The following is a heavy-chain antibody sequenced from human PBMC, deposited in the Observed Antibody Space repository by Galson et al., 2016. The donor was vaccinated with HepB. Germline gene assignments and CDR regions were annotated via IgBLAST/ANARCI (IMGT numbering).Heavy chain of an antibody. Sequence: QSGAEVKKPGESLKISCEGSGYTFSRYWIGWVRQMPGKGLEWMGIIYPGDSDTRYSPSFHGQVTISADKSISIAYLQWSSLRASDTAMYYCARGKYASTWTKLAFGIWGQGTMVTVAS. CDR2: IYPGDSDT. J-gene: IGHJ3*02. D-gene: IGHD2-2*01. V-gene: IGHV5-51*01. CDR1: GYTFSRYW. CDR3: ARGKYASTWTKLAFGI.